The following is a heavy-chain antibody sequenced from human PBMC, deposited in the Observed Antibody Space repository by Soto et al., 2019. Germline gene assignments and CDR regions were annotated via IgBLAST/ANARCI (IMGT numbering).Heavy chain of an antibody. J-gene: IGHJ4*02. D-gene: IGHD1-26*01. CDR3: GRGRWGGNVGSYSFDN. CDR2: ISVYNGNT. Sequence: QVQLVQSGAEVKKPGASVKVSCKASGYTFTSYGINWVRQAPGQGLEWMGWISVYNGNTNYAQKHRGRVTMTTDPPRSTAKGEVGRLRSDDPAVYYGGRGRWGGNVGSYSFDNGGQEPRVTFSS. V-gene: IGHV1-18*01. CDR1: GYTFTSYG.